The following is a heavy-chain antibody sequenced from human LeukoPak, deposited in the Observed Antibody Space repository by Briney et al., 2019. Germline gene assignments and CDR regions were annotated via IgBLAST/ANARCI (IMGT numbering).Heavy chain of an antibody. V-gene: IGHV3-23*01. D-gene: IGHD6-19*01. J-gene: IGHJ4*02. CDR3: AKAQQWLVDFDY. Sequence: VQPGGSLRLSCAASGFTFSNYAMNWVRQAPGKGLEWVSSISGTGGTTYYADSVKGRFTISRDNSKNTLYLQMNSLRADDTAVYYCAKAQQWLVDFDYWGQGNLATVSS. CDR1: GFTFSNYA. CDR2: ISGTGGTT.